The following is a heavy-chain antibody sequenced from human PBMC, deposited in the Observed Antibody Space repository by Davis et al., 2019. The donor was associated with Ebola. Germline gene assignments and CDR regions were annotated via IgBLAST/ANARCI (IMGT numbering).Heavy chain of an antibody. CDR1: GGTFSSYA. Sequence: SVKVSCKASGGTFSSYAISWVRQAPGQGLEWMGGIIPIFGTANYAQKFQGRVTITADTSTSTAYMELRSLRSDDTAVYYCAREKVRGVIIEDYYYYYGMDVWGQGTTVTVSS. J-gene: IGHJ6*02. CDR2: IIPIFGTA. CDR3: AREKVRGVIIEDYYYYYGMDV. V-gene: IGHV1-69*06. D-gene: IGHD3-10*01.